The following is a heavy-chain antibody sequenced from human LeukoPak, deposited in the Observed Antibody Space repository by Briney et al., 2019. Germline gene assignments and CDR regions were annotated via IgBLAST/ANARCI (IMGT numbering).Heavy chain of an antibody. CDR1: GFTFSSYW. J-gene: IGHJ5*02. D-gene: IGHD3-9*01. CDR2: IKQDGSEK. V-gene: IGHV3-7*01. CDR3: ARENRLRYFDWLFSNYINWFDP. Sequence: GGSLRLSCAASGFTFSSYWMSWVRQAPGKGLEWVANIKQDGSEKYYVDSVKGRFTISRDNAKNSLYLQMNSLRAEDTAVYYCARENRLRYFDWLFSNYINWFDPWGQGTLVTVSS.